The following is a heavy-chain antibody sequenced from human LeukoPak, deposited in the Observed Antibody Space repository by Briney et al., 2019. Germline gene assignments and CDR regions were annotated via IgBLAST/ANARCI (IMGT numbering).Heavy chain of an antibody. V-gene: IGHV4-4*07. J-gene: IGHJ5*02. CDR2: IYTSGST. CDR1: GDSISSFY. Sequence: SETLSLTCTVSGDSISSFYWSWIRQPAGKGLEWIGRIYTSGSTNYNPSLKSRVTMSVDTSKNQFSLKLSSVTAADTAVYYCARVNIAAAGIDWFDPWGQGTLVTVSS. D-gene: IGHD6-13*01. CDR3: ARVNIAAAGIDWFDP.